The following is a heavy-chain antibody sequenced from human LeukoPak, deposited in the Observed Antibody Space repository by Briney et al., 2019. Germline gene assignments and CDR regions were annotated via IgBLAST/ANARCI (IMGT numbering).Heavy chain of an antibody. CDR1: GFTFSSYA. V-gene: IGHV3-23*01. CDR2: ISGSGGST. CDR3: AKFRLEYYYDSSGYSYFDY. J-gene: IGHJ4*02. D-gene: IGHD3-22*01. Sequence: GGSLRLSCAASGFTFSSYAMSWVRQAPGKGLEWVSAISGSGGSTYYADSVKGRFTISRDNSKNTLYLQMNSLRAEDTAVYYCAKFRLEYYYDSSGYSYFDYWGQGNLVTVSS.